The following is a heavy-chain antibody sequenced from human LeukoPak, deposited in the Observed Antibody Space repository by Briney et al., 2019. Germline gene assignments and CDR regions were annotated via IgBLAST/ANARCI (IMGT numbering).Heavy chain of an antibody. D-gene: IGHD1-26*01. CDR2: IYYSGST. CDR3: ARHGRVGDYYYYYMDV. Sequence: PSETLSLTCTVSGGSISSYYWGWIRQPPGKGLEWIGSIYYSGSTYYNPSLKSRVTISVDTSKNQFSLKLSSVTAADTAVYYCARHGRVGDYYYYYMDVWGKGTTVTVSS. CDR1: GGSISSYY. J-gene: IGHJ6*03. V-gene: IGHV4-39*01.